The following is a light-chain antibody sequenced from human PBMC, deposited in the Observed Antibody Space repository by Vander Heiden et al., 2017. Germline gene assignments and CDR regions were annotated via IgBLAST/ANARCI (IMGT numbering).Light chain of an antibody. Sequence: DIQMTQSPSSLSASVGDRITITCQASQDITNSLNWYQQKPGKAPQLLIFDASNLATGVTSSFSGSGSGTEFTFTITSLQPEDIATYYCQQYGSLPLTFGEGTKVEIK. CDR1: QDITNS. J-gene: IGKJ4*01. CDR3: QQYGSLPLT. V-gene: IGKV1-33*01. CDR2: DAS.